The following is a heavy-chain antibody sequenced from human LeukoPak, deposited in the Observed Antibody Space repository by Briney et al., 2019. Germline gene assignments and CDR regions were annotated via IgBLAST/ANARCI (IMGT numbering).Heavy chain of an antibody. V-gene: IGHV3-23*01. CDR1: GFTFSTYA. J-gene: IGHJ4*02. CDR3: AKGGRTILANSYFDY. Sequence: GGSLRLSCAAFGFTFSTYAMSWVGQAPGKGLRWVSLVSGSGASTYYADSVKGRFTISRDNSKNTLYLQMNSLRAEDTAVYYCAKGGRTILANSYFDYWGQGTLVTVSS. CDR2: VSGSGAST. D-gene: IGHD2/OR15-2a*01.